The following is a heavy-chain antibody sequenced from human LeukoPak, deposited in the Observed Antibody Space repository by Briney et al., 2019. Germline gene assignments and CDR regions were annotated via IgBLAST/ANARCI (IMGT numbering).Heavy chain of an antibody. CDR3: VQFELDY. Sequence: ASVKVSCKASGYTFTSYYIHWVRQAPGQGLEWMGWINPNTGGTNYAQKFQGRVTMTRDTSISTAYMDLSRLRSDDTAVYYCVQFELDYWGQGTLVTVSS. CDR1: GYTFTSYY. J-gene: IGHJ4*02. D-gene: IGHD1-7*01. CDR2: INPNTGGT. V-gene: IGHV1-2*02.